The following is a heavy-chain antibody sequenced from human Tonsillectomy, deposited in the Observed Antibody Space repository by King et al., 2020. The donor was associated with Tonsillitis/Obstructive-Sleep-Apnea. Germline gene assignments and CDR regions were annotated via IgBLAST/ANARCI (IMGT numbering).Heavy chain of an antibody. CDR2: ISRSSSTI. Sequence: VQLVESGGGWVQPGGSLRLSCAASGFTFSSYSMNWVRQAPGKGLEWVSYISRSSSTIYYADSVKGRFTIFRDNAKNSLYLQMNSLRDEDTAVYYCARDYDFWSGYTIDYWGQGTLVTVSS. D-gene: IGHD3-3*01. CDR1: GFTFSSYS. J-gene: IGHJ4*02. CDR3: ARDYDFWSGYTIDY. V-gene: IGHV3-48*02.